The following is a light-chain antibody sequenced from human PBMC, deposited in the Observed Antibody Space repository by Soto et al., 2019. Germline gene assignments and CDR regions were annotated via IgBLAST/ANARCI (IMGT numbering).Light chain of an antibody. CDR2: WAS. V-gene: IGKV4-1*01. CDR3: QQYYSTPLT. J-gene: IGKJ1*01. CDR1: QSVFFSSNNKNY. Sequence: DIVMTQSPDSLAVSLGERATINCKSSQSVFFSSNNKNYLAWYQQKPGQPPKLLIYWASALESGVPDRFSGSGSGTDFTLTIGSLQAEDVAVYYCQQYYSTPLTFGPGTKVEIK.